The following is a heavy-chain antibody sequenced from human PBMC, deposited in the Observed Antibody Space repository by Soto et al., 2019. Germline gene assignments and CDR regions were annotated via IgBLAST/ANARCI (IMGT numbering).Heavy chain of an antibody. Sequence: GGSLRLSCAASGFTFSSYSMNWVRQAPGKGLEWVSYISSSSSTIYYADSVKGRFTISRDNAKNSLYLQMNSLRAEDTAVYYCAREGGYDILTGYRAHFDYWGQGTLVTVSS. J-gene: IGHJ4*02. V-gene: IGHV3-48*01. CDR1: GFTFSSYS. CDR2: ISSSSSTI. D-gene: IGHD3-9*01. CDR3: AREGGYDILTGYRAHFDY.